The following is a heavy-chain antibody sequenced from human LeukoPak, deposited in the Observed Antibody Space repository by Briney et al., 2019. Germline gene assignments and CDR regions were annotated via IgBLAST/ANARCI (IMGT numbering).Heavy chain of an antibody. V-gene: IGHV1-18*01. Sequence: APVKLSCKASGYNFPSYGINWVRQAPGQGLEWMGWIRPHTGETNSAQRFQDRVTMTTDTSTTTAYMELRSLRFDDTAVYYCARDRGGKGSAIFYWGEGSLVTVSS. CDR2: IRPHTGET. D-gene: IGHD2-2*01. J-gene: IGHJ4*02. CDR3: ARDRGGKGSAIFY. CDR1: GYNFPSYG.